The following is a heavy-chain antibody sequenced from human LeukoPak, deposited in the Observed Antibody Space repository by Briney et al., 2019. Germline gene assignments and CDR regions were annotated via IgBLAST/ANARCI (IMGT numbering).Heavy chain of an antibody. CDR3: SREESSRLSAWFDP. J-gene: IGHJ5*02. D-gene: IGHD6-13*01. CDR2: IIPIFGTA. Sequence: SVKVSCKASGGTFSSYAISWVRQAPGQGLEWMGGIIPIFGTANYAQKFQGRVTITADESTSTAYMELSSLRSEDTAVYYCSREESSRLSAWFDPWGQGTLVTVSS. V-gene: IGHV1-69*01. CDR1: GGTFSSYA.